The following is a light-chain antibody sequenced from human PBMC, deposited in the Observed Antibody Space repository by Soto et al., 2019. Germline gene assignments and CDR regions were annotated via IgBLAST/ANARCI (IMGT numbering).Light chain of an antibody. J-gene: IGLJ2*01. Sequence: QSVLTQPPSASGTPGQRVTISCSGSSSNVGSNYVYWYQQLPGTAPKLLIYRNNQRPSGVPDRFSGSKSGTSAALAISGLRSEDEADYYCAAWDDILSGLYVVFGGGTKLTVL. CDR1: SSNVGSNY. CDR3: AAWDDILSGLYVV. V-gene: IGLV1-47*01. CDR2: RNN.